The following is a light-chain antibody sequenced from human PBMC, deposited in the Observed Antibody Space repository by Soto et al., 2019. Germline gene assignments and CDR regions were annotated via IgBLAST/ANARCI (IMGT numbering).Light chain of an antibody. CDR2: DAS. J-gene: IGKJ4*01. CDR1: QSASSF. CDR3: QHRSDWPT. V-gene: IGKV3-11*01. Sequence: EIVLTQSPATLSLSAGERATLSCRASQSASSFLAWYQQKPGQAPRLLIYDASNRATGVPARFSGGGSGTDFTLTISSLEPEDFAVYYCQHRSDWPTFGGGTKVEIK.